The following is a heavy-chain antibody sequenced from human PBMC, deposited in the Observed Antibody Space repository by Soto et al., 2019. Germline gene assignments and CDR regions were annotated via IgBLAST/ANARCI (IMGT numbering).Heavy chain of an antibody. D-gene: IGHD1-26*01. Sequence: ALSLPWSVSGRSFRSGSFIWSWPRHFPGKGLEWIGYIYYSGTNYSTPSLRSRVIMSVDTSQNQFSLKLSSVTAADTAVYYCARDHKWDGMDVWGQGTTVTVSS. CDR1: GRSFRSGSFI. J-gene: IGHJ6*02. CDR2: IYYSGTN. V-gene: IGHV4-31*02. CDR3: ARDHKWDGMDV.